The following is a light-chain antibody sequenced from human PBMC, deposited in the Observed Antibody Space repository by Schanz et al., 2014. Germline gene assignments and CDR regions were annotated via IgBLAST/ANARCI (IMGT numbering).Light chain of an antibody. J-gene: IGKJ2*01. V-gene: IGKV1-33*01. Sequence: DIQMTQSPSSLSASVGDRVTITCRASQSISTYLNWYQQKPGKAPKLLIYAASSLQSGVPSRFSGSGSGTDFTFTISSLQPEDIATYYCQQYDNQYTFGQGTKLEIK. CDR3: QQYDNQYT. CDR1: QSISTY. CDR2: AAS.